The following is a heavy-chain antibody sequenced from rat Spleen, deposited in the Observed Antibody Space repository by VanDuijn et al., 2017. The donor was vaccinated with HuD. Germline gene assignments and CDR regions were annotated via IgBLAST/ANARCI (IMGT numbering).Heavy chain of an antibody. D-gene: IGHD1-12*03. CDR1: GFTFSNFD. Sequence: EVQLVESGGGLVQPGRSLKLSCAASGFTFSNFDMAWVRQAPTKGLEWVSSISPSGVTYYRDSVKGRFTVSRENAKSTLYLQMDSLRSEDTATYYCTRGWLSPYNWFAYWGQGVMVTVSS. CDR2: ISPSGVT. V-gene: IGHV5-25*01. CDR3: TRGWLSPYNWFAY. J-gene: IGHJ2*01.